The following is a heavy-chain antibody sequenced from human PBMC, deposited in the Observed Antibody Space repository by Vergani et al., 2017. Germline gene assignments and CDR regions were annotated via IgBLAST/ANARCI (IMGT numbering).Heavy chain of an antibody. CDR3: ATAPEERGYSYGLHMDV. Sequence: QVQLQESGPGLVKPSGTLSLTCAVSGGSISSSNWWSWVRQPPGKGLEWIGYIYYSGSTYYNPSLKSRVTISVDTSKNQFSLKLSSVTAADTAVYYCATAPEERGYSYGLHMDVWGKGTTVTVSS. J-gene: IGHJ6*03. D-gene: IGHD5-18*01. CDR2: IYYSGST. V-gene: IGHV4-4*02. CDR1: GGSISSSNW.